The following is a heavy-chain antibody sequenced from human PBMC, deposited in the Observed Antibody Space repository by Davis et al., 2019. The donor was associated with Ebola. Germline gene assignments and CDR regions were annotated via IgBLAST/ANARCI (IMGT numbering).Heavy chain of an antibody. Sequence: GESLKISCAASGFTFSNFYMSWVRQAPGKGLEWVGKIKEDGSEKFYLESVKGRFTLSRDNARNSVYLQMNNLRGEDTAVYYCAKDRTLSTGIRSHWFHSWGQGTLVTVSS. V-gene: IGHV3-7*01. CDR3: AKDRTLSTGIRSHWFHS. D-gene: IGHD2/OR15-2a*01. J-gene: IGHJ5*01. CDR1: GFTFSNFY. CDR2: IKEDGSEK.